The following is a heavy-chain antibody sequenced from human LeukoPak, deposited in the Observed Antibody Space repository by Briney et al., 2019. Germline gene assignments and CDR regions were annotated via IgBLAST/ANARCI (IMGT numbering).Heavy chain of an antibody. J-gene: IGHJ3*02. CDR1: GFTFSSYS. V-gene: IGHV3-21*01. CDR3: ARDRSRGLLDAFDI. Sequence: GGSLRLSCAASGFTFSSYSMSWVRQAPGKGLEWVSSISSSSTYIYYADSVKGRFTISRDNAKNSLYLQMNSLRAEDTAVYYCARDRSRGLLDAFDIWGQGTMVTVSS. D-gene: IGHD3-10*01. CDR2: ISSSSTYI.